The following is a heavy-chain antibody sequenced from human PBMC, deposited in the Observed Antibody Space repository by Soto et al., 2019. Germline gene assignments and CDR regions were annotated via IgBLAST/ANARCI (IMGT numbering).Heavy chain of an antibody. Sequence: QVQLVQSGAEVKKPGASVKVSCKASGYTFTSYDINWVQQATGHGLEWMGWMNPNSGNTGYAQKFQGRVTMTRNTSMSTAYMELSSLRSEDTAVYYCARGINYYDSGDDAFDIWGQGTMVTVSS. V-gene: IGHV1-8*01. J-gene: IGHJ3*02. CDR2: MNPNSGNT. D-gene: IGHD3-10*01. CDR1: GYTFTSYD. CDR3: ARGINYYDSGDDAFDI.